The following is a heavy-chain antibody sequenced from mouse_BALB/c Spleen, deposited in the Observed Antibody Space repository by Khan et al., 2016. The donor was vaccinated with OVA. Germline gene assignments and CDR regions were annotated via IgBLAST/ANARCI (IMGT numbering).Heavy chain of an antibody. V-gene: IGHV9-3-1*01. CDR1: GYTFTNYG. D-gene: IGHD2-10*01. J-gene: IGHJ4*01. CDR2: INTYTGEP. CDR3: ARPPYFSYVMGY. Sequence: QIQLVQSGPELKKPGETVKISCKASGYTFTNYGMNWVKQAPGRGLKWMGWINTYTGEPTSADDFKGRFVFSLETSASTAYMQINSLKNEVTATYIYARPPYFSYVMGYWGEGTSVTVSS.